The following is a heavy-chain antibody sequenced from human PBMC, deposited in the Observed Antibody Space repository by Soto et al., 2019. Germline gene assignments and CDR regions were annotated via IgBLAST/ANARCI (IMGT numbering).Heavy chain of an antibody. Sequence: GGSLRLSCAASGFTFSSYSMNWVRQAPGKGLEWVSSISSSSSYIYYADSVKGRFTISRDNAKNSLYLQMNSLRAEDTAVYYYARVPPHAYGSGVSYYFDYWGQGTLVTVSS. V-gene: IGHV3-21*01. J-gene: IGHJ4*02. CDR1: GFTFSSYS. CDR2: ISSSSSYI. CDR3: ARVPPHAYGSGVSYYFDY. D-gene: IGHD3-10*01.